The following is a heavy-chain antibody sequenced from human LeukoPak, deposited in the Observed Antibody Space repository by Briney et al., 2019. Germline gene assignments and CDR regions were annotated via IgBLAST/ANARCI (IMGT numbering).Heavy chain of an antibody. CDR1: GFTFDDYG. V-gene: IGHV3-21*01. CDR2: ISSRGHYI. Sequence: PGGSLRLSCAASGFTFDDYGMSWVRQAPGKGLEWVSSISSRGHYIYYADSVKGRFTISRDNAKNSLYLQMHSLRAEDTAVYYCASDRAIILFGAFDIWGQGTMVTVSS. CDR3: ASDRAIILFGAFDI. D-gene: IGHD3-3*01. J-gene: IGHJ3*02.